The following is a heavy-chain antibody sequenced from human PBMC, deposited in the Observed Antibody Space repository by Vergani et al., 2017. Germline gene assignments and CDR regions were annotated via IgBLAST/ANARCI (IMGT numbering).Heavy chain of an antibody. V-gene: IGHV5-51*01. J-gene: IGHJ4*02. CDR2: IYPGDSDT. D-gene: IGHD3-22*01. CDR1: GYSFTSYW. CDR3: ARPFTGKSGYYFPYVDY. Sequence: EVQLVQSGAEVKKPGESLKISCKGSGYSFTSYWIGWVRQMPGKGLEWMGIIYPGDSDTRYSPSFQGQVNISADKSISTAYLQWSSLKASDNAMYYCARPFTGKSGYYFPYVDYWGQGTLVTVSS.